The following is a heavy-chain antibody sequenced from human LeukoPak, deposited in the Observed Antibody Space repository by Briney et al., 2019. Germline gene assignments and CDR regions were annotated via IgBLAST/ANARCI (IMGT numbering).Heavy chain of an antibody. CDR2: IKQDGGEK. Sequence: GGSLRLSCAASGFTFSSYWMSWVRQAPGKGLEWVATIKQDGGEKDFVDSVKGRFTISRDNAKNSLCLQMNSLRAEDTALYYCARVGYYYHYWGQGTLVTVSS. CDR1: GFTFSSYW. V-gene: IGHV3-7*01. D-gene: IGHD3-22*01. CDR3: ARVGYYYHY. J-gene: IGHJ4*02.